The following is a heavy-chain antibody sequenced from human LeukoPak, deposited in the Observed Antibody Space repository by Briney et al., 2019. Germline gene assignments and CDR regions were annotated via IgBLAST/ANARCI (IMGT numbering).Heavy chain of an antibody. CDR1: GYTFTSYD. CDR2: MNPNSGNT. Sequence: ASVKVSCKASGYTFTSYDINWVRQATGQGLEWMGWMNPNSGNTGYAQKFQGRVTMTRNTSISTAYMELSSLRSEDTAVYYCARDTSVGYSYGYDAFDIWGQGTMVTVSS. D-gene: IGHD5-18*01. V-gene: IGHV1-8*01. J-gene: IGHJ3*02. CDR3: ARDTSVGYSYGYDAFDI.